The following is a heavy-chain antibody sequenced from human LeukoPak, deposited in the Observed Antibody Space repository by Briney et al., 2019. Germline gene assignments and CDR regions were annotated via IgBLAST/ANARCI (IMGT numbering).Heavy chain of an antibody. CDR3: ARRGVTGSSDI. J-gene: IGHJ3*02. Sequence: GGSLRLSCAASGFTFSSYGMSWVRQAPGKGLEWVANLKQDGSEKYYVDSVKGRFTISRDNAKNSLYLQMNSLKAEDTAVYYCARRGVTGSSDIWGQGTMVTVSS. CDR1: GFTFSSYG. D-gene: IGHD3-10*01. CDR2: LKQDGSEK. V-gene: IGHV3-7*01.